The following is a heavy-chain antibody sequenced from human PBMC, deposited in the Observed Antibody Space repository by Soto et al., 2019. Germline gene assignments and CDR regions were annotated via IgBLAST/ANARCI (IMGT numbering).Heavy chain of an antibody. D-gene: IGHD4-17*01. J-gene: IGHJ5*02. V-gene: IGHV1-18*01. CDR1: GYTFTSYG. CDR2: ISAYNGNT. CDR3: ARGRRLDYYGDPNWFDP. Sequence: QVQLVQSGAEVKKPGASVKVSCKASGYTFTSYGISWVRQAPGQGLEWMGWISAYNGNTNYAQKLQGRVTMTTDTSTSTAYTELRSLRSDDTAVYYCARGRRLDYYGDPNWFDPWGQGTLVTVSS.